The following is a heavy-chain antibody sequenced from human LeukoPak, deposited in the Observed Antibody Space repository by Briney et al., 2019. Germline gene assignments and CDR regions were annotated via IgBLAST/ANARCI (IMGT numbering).Heavy chain of an antibody. D-gene: IGHD2-2*01. CDR1: GFTFSSYW. V-gene: IGHV3-7*01. CDR3: AKDDSPYIVVVPAAMVY. CDR2: IKQDGSEK. J-gene: IGHJ4*02. Sequence: GGSLRLSCAASGFTFSSYWMSWVRQAPGKGLEWVANIKQDGSEKYYVDSVKGRFTISRDNAKNSLYLQMNSLRAEDTAVYYCAKDDSPYIVVVPAAMVYWGQGTLVTVSS.